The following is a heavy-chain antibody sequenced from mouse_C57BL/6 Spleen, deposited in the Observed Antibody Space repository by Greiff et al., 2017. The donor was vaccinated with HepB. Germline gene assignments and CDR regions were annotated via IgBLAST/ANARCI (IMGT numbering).Heavy chain of an antibody. CDR1: GFTFSSYA. J-gene: IGHJ4*01. V-gene: IGHV5-4*01. CDR2: ISDGGSYT. Sequence: EVKLQESGGGLVKPGGSLKLSCAASGFTFSSYAMSWVRQTPEKRLEWVATISDGGSYTYYPDNVKGRFTISRDNAKNNLYLQMSHLKSEDTAMYYCARDTYGSRRDYYAMDDWGQGTSVTVSS. D-gene: IGHD1-1*01. CDR3: ARDTYGSRRDYYAMDD.